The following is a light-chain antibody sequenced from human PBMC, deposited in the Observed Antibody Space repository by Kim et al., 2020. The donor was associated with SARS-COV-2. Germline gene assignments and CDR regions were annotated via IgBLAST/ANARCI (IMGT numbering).Light chain of an antibody. V-gene: IGLV2-11*03. Sequence: QSVTISCTGTSSDVGGYNYVSCYQQFPGNAPRLMIYDVNKRPSGVPDRFSASKSGNTASLTISGLQADDEADYYCCSYAGGYTQVAFGGGTQLTVL. CDR3: CSYAGGYTQVA. J-gene: IGLJ2*01. CDR2: DVN. CDR1: SSDVGGYNY.